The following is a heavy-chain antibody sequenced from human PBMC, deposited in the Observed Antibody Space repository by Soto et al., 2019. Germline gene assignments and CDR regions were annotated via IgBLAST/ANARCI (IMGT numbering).Heavy chain of an antibody. CDR2: IEYSGST. CDR3: ARAFTFPNHWFDP. J-gene: IGHJ5*02. V-gene: IGHV4-59*01. D-gene: IGHD3-10*01. CDR1: GDSIISYY. Sequence: SETLSLTCTVSGDSIISYYCSCIRHPPGKGLEWIGYIEYSGSTNYNPSLRSRVTISKDTSKNQFSLKLTSVTAADTAVYYCARAFTFPNHWFDPWGQGTLVTVSS.